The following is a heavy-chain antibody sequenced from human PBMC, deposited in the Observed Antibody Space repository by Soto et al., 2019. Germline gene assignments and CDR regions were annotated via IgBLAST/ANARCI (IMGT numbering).Heavy chain of an antibody. Sequence: AASVKVSCKASGYTFTRSGISWVRQAPGQGPEWMGWISSYNGDTNYAQTFQGRVTMTTDTSTSTAYMELRSLRSDDTAVYYCAREGVAPYYYYGMDVWGQGTSVTVSS. CDR1: GYTFTRSG. CDR2: ISSYNGDT. CDR3: AREGVAPYYYYGMDV. J-gene: IGHJ6*02. D-gene: IGHD5-12*01. V-gene: IGHV1-18*01.